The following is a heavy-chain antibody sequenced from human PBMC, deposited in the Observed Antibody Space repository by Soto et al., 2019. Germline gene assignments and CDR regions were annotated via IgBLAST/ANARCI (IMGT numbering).Heavy chain of an antibody. CDR2: FEPEDGER. CDR1: GYTVTDLS. D-gene: IGHD1-20*01. CDR3: AVESPKTEITPHLYNGMYV. V-gene: IGHV1-24*01. J-gene: IGHJ6*02. Sequence: ASVKVSCKVSGYTVTDLSIHWVRQAPVKGLEWMGNFEPEDGERIYAQKFQGRVKVTEDTSTNTAYLELSSLTSDDTALYYGAVESPKTEITPHLYNGMYVWS.